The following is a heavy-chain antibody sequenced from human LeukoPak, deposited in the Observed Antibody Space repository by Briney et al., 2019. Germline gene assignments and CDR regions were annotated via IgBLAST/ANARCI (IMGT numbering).Heavy chain of an antibody. CDR3: ARSTSSFDY. V-gene: IGHV3-21*04. CDR2: ITSRSSYI. CDR1: GFAFNSYS. J-gene: IGHJ4*02. Sequence: GGSLRLSCAASGFAFNSYSIKWVRQAPGKGLEWVSSITSRSSYIYNADSVKGRFTISRDNSKNTLYLQMNSLRAEDTAVYYCARSTSSFDYWGQGTLVTVSS.